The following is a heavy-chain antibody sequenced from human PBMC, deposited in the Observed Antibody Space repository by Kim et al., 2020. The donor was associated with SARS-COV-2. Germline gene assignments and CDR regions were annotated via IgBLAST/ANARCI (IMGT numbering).Heavy chain of an antibody. CDR2: ISHDGTSS. J-gene: IGHJ6*02. V-gene: IGHV3-23*01. CDR1: GFSFSCCA. CDR3: AKDVCDYSGMAV. D-gene: IGHD2-21*01. Sequence: GGSLRLSCVASGFSFSCCAMTWVRQVPGKGPEWVSSISHDGTSSHYANSVRGRFTISSADSKNTLYLQLNSLRGEATATYYCAKDVCDYSGMAVWGPGT.